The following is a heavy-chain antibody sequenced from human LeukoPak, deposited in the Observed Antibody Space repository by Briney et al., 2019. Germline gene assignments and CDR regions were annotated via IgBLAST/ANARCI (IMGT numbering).Heavy chain of an antibody. CDR2: IVVGSGNT. V-gene: IGHV1-58*02. D-gene: IGHD3-22*01. CDR1: GFTFTSSA. J-gene: IGHJ3*02. Sequence: SVKVSCKASGFTFTSSAMQWVRQARGQRLEWIGWIVVGSGNTNYAQKFQERVTITRDMSTSTAYMELSSLRSEDTAVYYCAAQPTYYYDSSDAFDIWGQGTMVTVSS. CDR3: AAQPTYYYDSSDAFDI.